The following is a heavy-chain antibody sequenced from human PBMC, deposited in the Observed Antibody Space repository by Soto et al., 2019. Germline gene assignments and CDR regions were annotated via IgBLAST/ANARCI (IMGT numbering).Heavy chain of an antibody. J-gene: IGHJ6*02. CDR2: ISYDGSNK. D-gene: IGHD1-26*01. Sequence: QVQLVESGGGVVQPGKSLRLSCAASGFTFSSYAMHWVRQAPGKGLEWVAVISYDGSNKYYADSVKGRFIISRDNSKNTLYLQMNSLRAEDTAVYYCARDRPGGWELLDYYYYGMDVWGQGTTVTVSS. V-gene: IGHV3-30-3*01. CDR3: ARDRPGGWELLDYYYYGMDV. CDR1: GFTFSSYA.